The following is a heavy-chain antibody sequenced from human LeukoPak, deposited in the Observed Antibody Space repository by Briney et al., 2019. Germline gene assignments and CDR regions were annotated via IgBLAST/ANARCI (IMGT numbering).Heavy chain of an antibody. V-gene: IGHV4-59*12. J-gene: IGHJ5*02. Sequence: SETLSLTCTVSGGSISSYYWSWIRQPPGKGLEWIGYIYYSGSTNYNPSLKSRVTISVDTSNNQFSLKLSSVTAADTAVYYCARRPGYCPNGVCYKRNWFDPWGQGTLVTVSS. CDR1: GGSISSYY. D-gene: IGHD2-8*01. CDR3: ARRPGYCPNGVCYKRNWFDP. CDR2: IYYSGST.